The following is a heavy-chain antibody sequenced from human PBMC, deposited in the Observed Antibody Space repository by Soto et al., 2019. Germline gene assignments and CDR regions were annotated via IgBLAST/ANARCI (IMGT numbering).Heavy chain of an antibody. CDR2: INPNSGGT. CDR3: ARVPYSSSWYYFDY. J-gene: IGHJ4*02. CDR1: GYTFTGYY. V-gene: IGHV1-2*02. D-gene: IGHD6-13*01. Sequence: ASVKVSCKASGYTFTGYYMHWVRQAPGQGLEWMGWINPNSGGTNYAQKFQGRVTMTRDTSISTAYMELSRLRSDDTAVYYCARVPYSSSWYYFDYWGQGTLVTVS.